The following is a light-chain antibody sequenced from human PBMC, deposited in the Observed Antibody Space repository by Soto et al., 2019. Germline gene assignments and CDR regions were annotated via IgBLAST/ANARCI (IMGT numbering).Light chain of an antibody. J-gene: IGLJ3*02. V-gene: IGLV2-14*01. CDR2: GVN. CDR1: SSDFGDDKY. Sequence: QSVLTQPASVSGSPGQSITVSCTGSSSDFGDDKYVSWHQQQPGKGPNLLIYGVNSRPSGISNRFSGSKSGNTASLTISGLQVEDEAEYFCGSFTTSRIWVFGGGTKVTVL. CDR3: GSFTTSRIWV.